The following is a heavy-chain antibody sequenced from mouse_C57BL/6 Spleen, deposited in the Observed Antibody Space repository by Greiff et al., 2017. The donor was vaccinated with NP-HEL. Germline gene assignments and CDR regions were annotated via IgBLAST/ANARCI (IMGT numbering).Heavy chain of an antibody. V-gene: IGHV1-15*01. Sequence: QVQLKESGAELVRPGASVTLSCKASGYTFTDYEMHWVKQTPVHGLEWIGAIDPETGGTAYNQKFKGKAILTADKSSSTAYMELRSLTSEDSAVYYCTRGGIYYGYDGWGQGTSVTVSS. J-gene: IGHJ4*01. CDR3: TRGGIYYGYDG. D-gene: IGHD2-2*01. CDR1: GYTFTDYE. CDR2: IDPETGGT.